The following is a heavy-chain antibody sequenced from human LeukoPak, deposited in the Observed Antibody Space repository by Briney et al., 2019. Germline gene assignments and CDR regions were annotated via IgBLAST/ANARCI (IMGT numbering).Heavy chain of an antibody. J-gene: IGHJ4*02. Sequence: ASVKVSCKASGYALSNYHIHWVRQAPGQGIEWMGIINPRYGSATYAQKFQGRVTMTRDMSTSTVYMELSSLRSEDTAVYYCAREEARDGSTGYYFDYWGQGTLLTVSS. D-gene: IGHD5-24*01. V-gene: IGHV1-46*01. CDR3: AREEARDGSTGYYFDY. CDR1: GYALSNYH. CDR2: INPRYGSA.